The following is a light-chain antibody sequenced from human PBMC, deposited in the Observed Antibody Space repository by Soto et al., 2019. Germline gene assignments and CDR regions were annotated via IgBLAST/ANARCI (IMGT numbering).Light chain of an antibody. CDR2: TAG. CDR3: QSYDISLIGLL. Sequence: QSVLTQPLSASASPGQRVTISCSGGSSNIGSNTVAWYQHLPGTAPPRLIFTAGQRPSGVPGRFSGSKSGTSASLAISGLQSEDEAEYDCQSYDISLIGLLFGGGTKLTVL. CDR1: SSNIGSNT. J-gene: IGLJ3*02. V-gene: IGLV1-44*01.